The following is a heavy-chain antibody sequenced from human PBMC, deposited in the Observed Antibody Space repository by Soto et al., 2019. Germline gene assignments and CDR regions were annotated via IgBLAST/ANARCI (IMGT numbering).Heavy chain of an antibody. J-gene: IGHJ4*02. Sequence: PGGSLRLSCAASGFTVSSNYMSWVRQAPGKGLEWVSVIYSGGSTYYADSVKGRFTISRDNSKNTLYLQMNSLRAEDTAVYYCARVNYYDSSGYHWGQGTLVTVSS. CDR3: ARVNYYDSSGYH. V-gene: IGHV3-66*01. CDR2: IYSGGST. D-gene: IGHD3-22*01. CDR1: GFTVSSNY.